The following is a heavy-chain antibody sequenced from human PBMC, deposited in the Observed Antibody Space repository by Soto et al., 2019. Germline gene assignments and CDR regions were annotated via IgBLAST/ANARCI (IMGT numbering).Heavy chain of an antibody. Sequence: EVQLVESGGGLVQPGGSLRLSCAASGFTVSSNHMSWFRQAPGKGLEWVSLIYSGGSTYYADSVKGRFTFSRDNSKNTLYLQMNSLRVEDTAVYYCAGPGEQHRYWGQGTLVTVSS. CDR3: AGPGEQHRY. CDR2: IYSGGST. CDR1: GFTVSSNH. D-gene: IGHD3-16*01. V-gene: IGHV3-66*01. J-gene: IGHJ4*02.